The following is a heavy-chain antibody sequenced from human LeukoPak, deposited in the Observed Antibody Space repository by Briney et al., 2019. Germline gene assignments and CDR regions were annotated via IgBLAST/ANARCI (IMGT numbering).Heavy chain of an antibody. Sequence: GRSLRLSCAASGFXFSSYAIHWVRQAPGKGLEWVAVISYDGSNKYYADSVKGRFTISRDNSKNTLYLQMNSLRAEDTAVYYCARAPLGYCSGGSCFYYYYGMDVWGQGTTVTVSS. V-gene: IGHV3-30-3*01. CDR2: ISYDGSNK. J-gene: IGHJ6*02. CDR1: GFXFSSYA. D-gene: IGHD2-15*01. CDR3: ARAPLGYCSGGSCFYYYYGMDV.